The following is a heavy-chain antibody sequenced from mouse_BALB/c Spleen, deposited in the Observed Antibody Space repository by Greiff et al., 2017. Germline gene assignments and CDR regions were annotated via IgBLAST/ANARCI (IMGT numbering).Heavy chain of an antibody. Sequence: EVKLVESGGGLVQPGGSLKLSCAASGFTFSSYTMSWVRQTPEKRLEWVAYISNGGGSTYYPDTVKGRFTISRDNAKNTLYLQMSSLKSEDTAMYYCARIYYGYDGYFDYWGQGTTLTVSS. CDR1: GFTFSSYT. D-gene: IGHD2-2*01. V-gene: IGHV5-12-2*01. CDR3: ARIYYGYDGYFDY. J-gene: IGHJ2*01. CDR2: ISNGGGST.